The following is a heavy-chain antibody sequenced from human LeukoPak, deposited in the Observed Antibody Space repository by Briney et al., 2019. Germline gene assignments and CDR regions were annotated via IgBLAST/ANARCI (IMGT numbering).Heavy chain of an antibody. CDR2: ISISGTTI. J-gene: IGHJ4*02. CDR3: AREYSSGSYYFDS. CDR1: AFTFSDYY. V-gene: IGHV3-11*04. D-gene: IGHD6-19*01. Sequence: GGSLRLSCAASAFTFSDYYMTWIRQAPGKGREWVSYISISGTTIYYAESVKGRFTISRDNAKNSLYLQMNSLRAEDTAVYYCAREYSSGSYYFDSWGQGNLVTVTS.